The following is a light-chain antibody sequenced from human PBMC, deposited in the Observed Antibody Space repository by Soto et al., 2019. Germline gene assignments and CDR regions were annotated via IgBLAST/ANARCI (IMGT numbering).Light chain of an antibody. J-gene: IGKJ4*01. CDR2: AAS. CDR3: QRSFSTPRT. Sequence: DIQMTQSPSSLSASVGDRVTITCRASQSISSYLHWYQQKPGKAPKLLIYAASSLTSGVPSRFSGSGSGTAFTLTISSLQPEDFATYYCQRSFSTPRTFGGGTKVEIK. CDR1: QSISSY. V-gene: IGKV1-39*01.